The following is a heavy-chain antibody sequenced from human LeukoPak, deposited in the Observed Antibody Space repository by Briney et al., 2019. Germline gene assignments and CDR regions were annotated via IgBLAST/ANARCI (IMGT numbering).Heavy chain of an antibody. CDR3: ARDITGYYGSGSYYQGSYGMDV. CDR2: ISAYNGNT. V-gene: IGHV1-18*01. CDR1: GYTFTSYG. J-gene: IGHJ6*02. Sequence: GASVKVSCKASGYTFTSYGISWVRQAPGQGLEWMGWISAYNGNTNYAQKLQGRVTMTTDTSTSTAYMELRSLRSDDTAVYYCARDITGYYGSGSYYQGSYGMDVWGQGTTVTVSS. D-gene: IGHD3-10*01.